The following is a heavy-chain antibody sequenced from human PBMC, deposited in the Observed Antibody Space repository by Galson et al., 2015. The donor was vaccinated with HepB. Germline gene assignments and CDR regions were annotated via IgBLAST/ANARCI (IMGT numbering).Heavy chain of an antibody. V-gene: IGHV1-69*04. J-gene: IGHJ4*02. CDR2: IIPILGIA. CDR3: ADISIAAAGTAF. D-gene: IGHD6-13*01. Sequence: SVKVSCKASGGTFSSYAISWVRQAPGQGLEWMGRIIPILGIANYAQKFQGRVTITADKSTSTAYMELSSLRSEDTAVYYCADISIAAAGTAFWGQGTLVTVSS. CDR1: GGTFSSYA.